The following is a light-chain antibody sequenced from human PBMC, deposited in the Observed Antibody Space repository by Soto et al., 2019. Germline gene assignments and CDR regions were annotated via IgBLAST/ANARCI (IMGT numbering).Light chain of an antibody. CDR3: QQYGSSPLT. J-gene: IGKJ4*01. CDR2: GAS. Sequence: EIVLTQSPATLSVSPGERATLSCRASQSVSILLAWYQQKPGQAPRLLISGASMRASGVPVRFIGSGSGTDFTLTISRLEPEDFAVYYCQQYGSSPLTFGGGTKVDIK. V-gene: IGKV3-20*01. CDR1: QSVSIL.